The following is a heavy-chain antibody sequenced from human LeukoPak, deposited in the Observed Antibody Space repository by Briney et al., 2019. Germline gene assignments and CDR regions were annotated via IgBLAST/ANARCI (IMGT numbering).Heavy chain of an antibody. Sequence: GGSLRLSCAASGFTFSTYGMHWVRQAPGKGLEWVSFIRYVGINKYYADSVKGRFTISRDNSKNTLYLQMNSLRAEDTAVYYCAKADFDWLLSPGYWGQGTLVTVSS. D-gene: IGHD3-9*01. CDR1: GFTFSTYG. CDR2: IRYVGINK. CDR3: AKADFDWLLSPGY. J-gene: IGHJ4*02. V-gene: IGHV3-30*02.